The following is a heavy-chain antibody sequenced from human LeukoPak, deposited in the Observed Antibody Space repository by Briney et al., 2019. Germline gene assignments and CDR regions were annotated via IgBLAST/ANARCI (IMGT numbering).Heavy chain of an antibody. D-gene: IGHD3-22*01. Sequence: GASVKVSCKASGYTFTSYYMHWLRQAPGQGLEWMGIINPSGGSTTYAQKLQGRVTMTRDTSISTGYMELSSLRSDDTAVYYCATYYLDTSARDWGQGTLVTVSS. CDR2: INPSGGST. V-gene: IGHV1-46*01. J-gene: IGHJ4*02. CDR1: GYTFTSYY. CDR3: ATYYLDTSARD.